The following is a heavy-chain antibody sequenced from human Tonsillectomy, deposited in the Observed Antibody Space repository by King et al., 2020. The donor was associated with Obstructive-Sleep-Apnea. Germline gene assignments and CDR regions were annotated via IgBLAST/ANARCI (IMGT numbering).Heavy chain of an antibody. CDR1: GFTFSNYG. CDR2: IRYDESDK. J-gene: IGHJ2*01. V-gene: IGHV3-30*02. Sequence: VQLVESGGGVVQPGGSLRLSCAASGFTFSNYGMHWVRPAPGKGLEWVAFIRYDESDKCYVDSVKGRFTISRDDSKNTLYLQMNILGPDDTAVYYCARGGSYWYFDLWGRGTLVTVSS. CDR3: ARGGSYWYFDL. D-gene: IGHD1-26*01.